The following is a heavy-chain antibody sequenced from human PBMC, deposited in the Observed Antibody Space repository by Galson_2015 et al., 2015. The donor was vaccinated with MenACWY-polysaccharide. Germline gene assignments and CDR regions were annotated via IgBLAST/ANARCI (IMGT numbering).Heavy chain of an antibody. CDR3: ARDSSRLTAMVMHDAFDI. CDR2: IYSGGST. D-gene: IGHD5-18*01. V-gene: IGHV3-66*01. J-gene: IGHJ3*02. Sequence: SLRLSCAASGFTVSSNYMSWVRQAPGKGLEWVSVIYSGGSTYYADSVKGRFTISRDNSKNTLYLQMNSLRAEDTAVYYCARDSSRLTAMVMHDAFDIWGQGTMVTVSS. CDR1: GFTVSSNY.